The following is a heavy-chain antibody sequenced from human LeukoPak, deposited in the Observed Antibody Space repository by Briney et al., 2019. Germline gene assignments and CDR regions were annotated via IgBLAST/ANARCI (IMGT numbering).Heavy chain of an antibody. CDR2: INPNSGGT. V-gene: IGHV1-2*02. CDR3: AKGAATNYQYVGMDV. CDR1: GYTFTGSY. J-gene: IGHJ6*02. D-gene: IGHD6-13*01. Sequence: ASVKVSCKASGYTFTGSYMHWVRQAPGQGLEWMGWINPNSGGTNYAQKFQGRVTMTRDTSISTAYMELNSLRTEDTALYYCAKGAATNYQYVGMDVWGQGTTVTVSS.